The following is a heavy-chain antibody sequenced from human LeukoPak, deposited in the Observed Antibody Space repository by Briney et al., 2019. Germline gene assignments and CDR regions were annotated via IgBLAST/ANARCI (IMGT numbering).Heavy chain of an antibody. CDR2: ISWNSGRI. CDR1: GFTFDDYA. CDR3: VKDNDRYFDWLLQAYFDY. V-gene: IGHV3-9*01. J-gene: IGHJ4*02. D-gene: IGHD3-9*01. Sequence: GGSLTLSCAASGFTFDDYAMHWVRQAPGEGLEWVSCISWNSGRIGYADSVKGRFTNSNDNAKNTLYLQMTNLRAEDTALYYCVKDNDRYFDWLLQAYFDYWGQGTLVTVSS.